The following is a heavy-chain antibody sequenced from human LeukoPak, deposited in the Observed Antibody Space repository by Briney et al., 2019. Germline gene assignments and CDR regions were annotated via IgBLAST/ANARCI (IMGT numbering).Heavy chain of an antibody. CDR3: ARQSSGLDY. V-gene: IGHV4-61*01. J-gene: IGHJ4*02. CDR2: IYYSGST. Sequence: PSQTLSLTCTVSGGSISSGSYYWSWIRQPPGRGLEWIGYIYYSGSTNYNPSLKSRVTISVDTSKNQFSLKLSSVTAADTAVYYCARQSSGLDYWGQGTLVTVSS. CDR1: GGSISSGSYY. D-gene: IGHD6-19*01.